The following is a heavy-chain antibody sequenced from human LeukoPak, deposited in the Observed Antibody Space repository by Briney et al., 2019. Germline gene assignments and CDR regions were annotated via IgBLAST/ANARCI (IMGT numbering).Heavy chain of an antibody. Sequence: GGSLRLSCAASGFTFSSYAMSWVRQAPGKGLEWVSAISGSGGSTYYADSVKGRFTISRDNSKNTLYLQMNSLRAEDTAVYYCAKGTGSQPLWGHIDYWGQGTLVTVSS. V-gene: IGHV3-23*01. D-gene: IGHD2-2*01. CDR2: ISGSGGST. J-gene: IGHJ4*02. CDR3: AKGTGSQPLWGHIDY. CDR1: GFTFSSYA.